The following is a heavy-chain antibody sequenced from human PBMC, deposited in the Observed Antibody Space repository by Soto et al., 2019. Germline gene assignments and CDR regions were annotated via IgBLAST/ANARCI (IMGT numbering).Heavy chain of an antibody. Sequence: QVQLVQSGAEVKKPGSSVKVSCKASGGTFSSYANSWVRQAPGQGLEWMGGIIPIFGTANYAQKFQGRVTITADESTSTAYMELSSLRSEDTAVYYCARDDSNYILEYYGMDVWGQGTTVTVSS. V-gene: IGHV1-69*01. CDR2: IIPIFGTA. CDR3: ARDDSNYILEYYGMDV. CDR1: GGTFSSYA. D-gene: IGHD4-4*01. J-gene: IGHJ6*02.